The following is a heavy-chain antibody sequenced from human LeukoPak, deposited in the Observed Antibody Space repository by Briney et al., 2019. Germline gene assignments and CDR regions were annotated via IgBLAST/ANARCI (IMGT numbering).Heavy chain of an antibody. V-gene: IGHV3-33*01. CDR1: GFTFSSYG. Sequence: GGSLRLSCAASGFTFSSYGMHWVRQAPGKGLEWVAVIWYDGSNKYYADSVKGRFTISRDNSKNTLYLQMNSLRAEDTAVYYCARGPPADYYDRSGFYPCFDYWGQGALVTVSS. CDR3: ARGPPADYYDRSGFYPCFDY. J-gene: IGHJ4*02. D-gene: IGHD3-22*01. CDR2: IWYDGSNK.